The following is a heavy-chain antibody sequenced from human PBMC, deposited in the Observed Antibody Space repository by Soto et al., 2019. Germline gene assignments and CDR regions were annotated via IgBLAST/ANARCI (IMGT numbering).Heavy chain of an antibody. Sequence: SGGSLRLSCVASGFTFSTDSMNWVRQAPGKGLEWVAHISTSGATRYYADSVKGRFTISRDNSKNTLYLQMNSLRAEDTAVYYCAKDLNPSGDCFDYWGQGTLVTVSS. J-gene: IGHJ4*02. V-gene: IGHV3-48*01. D-gene: IGHD2-15*01. CDR3: AKDLNPSGDCFDY. CDR2: ISTSGATR. CDR1: GFTFSTDS.